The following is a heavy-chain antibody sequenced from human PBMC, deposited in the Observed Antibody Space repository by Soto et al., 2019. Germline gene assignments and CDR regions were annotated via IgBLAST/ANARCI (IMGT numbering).Heavy chain of an antibody. J-gene: IGHJ5*02. Sequence: SETLSLTCTVSGGSISSGGYYWSWIRQHPGKGLEWIGYIYYSGSTYYNPSLKSRVTISVDTSKNQFSLKLSSVTAADTAVYYCARVRGSVVVAARRFDPWGQGTLVTVSS. V-gene: IGHV4-31*02. CDR1: GGSISSGGYY. CDR3: ARVRGSVVVAARRFDP. D-gene: IGHD2-15*01. CDR2: IYYSGST.